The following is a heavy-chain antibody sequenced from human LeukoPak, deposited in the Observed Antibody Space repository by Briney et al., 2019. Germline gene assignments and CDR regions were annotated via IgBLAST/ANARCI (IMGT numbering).Heavy chain of an antibody. J-gene: IGHJ4*02. D-gene: IGHD6-19*01. CDR1: GFTFNDYF. Sequence: GGSLRLSCAASGFTFNDYFMSWIRQAPWKGLEWVSYMSSSGSIIYYADSVKGRFTISRDNAKNSLYLQMNSLRAEDTAVYYCARESRQWLVLGGVDYWGQGTLVTVSS. CDR2: MSSSGSII. V-gene: IGHV3-11*04. CDR3: ARESRQWLVLGGVDY.